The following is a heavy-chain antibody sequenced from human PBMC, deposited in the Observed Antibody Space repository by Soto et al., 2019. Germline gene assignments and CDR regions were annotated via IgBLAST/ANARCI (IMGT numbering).Heavy chain of an antibody. V-gene: IGHV1-18*01. D-gene: IGHD6-6*01. Sequence: ASVKVSYKTSCYSFTNFALSWVRQAPGQGLEWIGFVSANNGFTHFAQKFQGRVSVKTDTSTSTVYLDLRSLSSDDTAVYYCARGGAARHLDSWGQGTPVTVPQ. CDR2: VSANNGFT. J-gene: IGHJ5*01. CDR1: CYSFTNFA. CDR3: ARGGAARHLDS.